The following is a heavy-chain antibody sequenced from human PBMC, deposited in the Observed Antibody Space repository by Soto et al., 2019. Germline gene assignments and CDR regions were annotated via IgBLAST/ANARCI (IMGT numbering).Heavy chain of an antibody. J-gene: IGHJ6*02. CDR2: ISGSGGST. CDR3: AKDPPWTVGPLAMDV. CDR1: GFTLGNYW. D-gene: IGHD1-26*01. V-gene: IGHV3-23*01. Sequence: GGSLRLSCAASGFTLGNYWMHWVRQAPGKGLVWVSAISGSGGSTYSADSVKGRFTISRDNSKNTLYLQMSSLRVEDTAVYYCAKDPPWTVGPLAMDVWGQGTTVTVSS.